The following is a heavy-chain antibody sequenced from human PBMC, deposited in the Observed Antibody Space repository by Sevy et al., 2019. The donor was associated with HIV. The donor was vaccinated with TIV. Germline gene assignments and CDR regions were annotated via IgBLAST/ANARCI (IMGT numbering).Heavy chain of an antibody. CDR2: ISSGSSYI. D-gene: IGHD2-2*01. Sequence: GGSLRLSCVASAFTFSTYGMHWVRQAPGKGLEWVSSISSGSSYIYYADSVKGRFTISRDNAKNSLYLQMNSLRAEDTAVYYCARDGGCSSTSCLLYFDYWGQGTLVTVSS. CDR3: ARDGGCSSTSCLLYFDY. V-gene: IGHV3-21*01. CDR1: AFTFSTYG. J-gene: IGHJ4*02.